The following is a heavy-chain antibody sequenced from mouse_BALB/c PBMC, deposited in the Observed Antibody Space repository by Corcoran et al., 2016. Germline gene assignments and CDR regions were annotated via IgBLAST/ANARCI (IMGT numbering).Heavy chain of an antibody. D-gene: IGHD2-1*01. CDR2: ISYDGSN. CDR1: GYSITSGYY. Sequence: DVQLQESGPGLVKPSQSLYLTCSVTGYSITSGYYWNWIRQFPGNKLEWMGYISYDGSNNYNPSLKNRISITRDTSQNQFFLKLNSVTTEDTATYYCASGNYWYFDVWGAGTTVTVSS. CDR3: ASGNYWYFDV. J-gene: IGHJ1*01. V-gene: IGHV3-6*02.